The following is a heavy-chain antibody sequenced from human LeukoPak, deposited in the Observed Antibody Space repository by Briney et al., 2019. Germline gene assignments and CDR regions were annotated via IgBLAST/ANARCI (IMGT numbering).Heavy chain of an antibody. D-gene: IGHD6-19*01. CDR2: IKQDGSEK. V-gene: IGHV3-7*01. CDR3: ARDPEGIAVAERDY. J-gene: IGHJ4*02. Sequence: GGSLRLSCAASGFTFSSYWMSWVRQAPGKGLEWVANIKQDGSEKYYVDSVKGRFTISRDNAKNSLYLQMNSLRAEDTAVYYCARDPEGIAVAERDYWGQGTLVTVSS. CDR1: GFTFSSYW.